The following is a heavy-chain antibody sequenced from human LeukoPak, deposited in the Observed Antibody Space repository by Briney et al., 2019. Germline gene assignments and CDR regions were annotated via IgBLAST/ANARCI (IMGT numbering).Heavy chain of an antibody. Sequence: SETLSLTCTVSGGSISSYYWSWIRQPPGKGLEWIGYIYYSGSTNYNPSLKSRVTISVDTSKNQFSLKLSSVTAADTAVYYCASFSGYYLLFDYWGQGTLVTVSS. J-gene: IGHJ4*02. CDR2: IYYSGST. V-gene: IGHV4-59*01. CDR1: GGSISSYY. CDR3: ASFSGYYLLFDY. D-gene: IGHD3-22*01.